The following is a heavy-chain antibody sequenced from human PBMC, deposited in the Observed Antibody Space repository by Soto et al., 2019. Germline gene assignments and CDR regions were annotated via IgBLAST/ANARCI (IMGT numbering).Heavy chain of an antibody. CDR3: AGGLILWFGEFSRRGGYYYYMDV. CDR2: INDSGNI. V-gene: IGHV4-34*01. Sequence: QVQLQQWGAGLLKPSETLSLTCAVYGGSFSGYQWTWIRQTPGKRLEWIGEINDSGNINYNPSLKSPATILVHTPKKQISLKLSSVTAADTAVYYCAGGLILWFGEFSRRGGYYYYMDVWGKGTTVTVSS. CDR1: GGSFSGYQ. J-gene: IGHJ6*03. D-gene: IGHD3-10*01.